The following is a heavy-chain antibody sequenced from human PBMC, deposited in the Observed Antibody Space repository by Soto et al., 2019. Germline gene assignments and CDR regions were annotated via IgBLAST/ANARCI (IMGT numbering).Heavy chain of an antibody. D-gene: IGHD3-22*01. Sequence: SETLSLTCIVSGSSISTYYWTWIRQPPGKGLEWIGHVFYEGGTKYNPSLKSRVTISAADGSKAPVSLTLSSVTAADTAVYYCARGSNSGFAGPIVWGQGTLVPVSS. CDR2: VFYEGGT. CDR1: GSSISTYY. V-gene: IGHV4-59*01. J-gene: IGHJ4*02. CDR3: ARGSNSGFAGPIV.